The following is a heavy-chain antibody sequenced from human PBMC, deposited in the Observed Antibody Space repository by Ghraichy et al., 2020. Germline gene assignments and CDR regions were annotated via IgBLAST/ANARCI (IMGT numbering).Heavy chain of an antibody. CDR3: ARGGSRNFAPVDL. D-gene: IGHD2/OR15-2a*01. Sequence: SETLSLTCTVSGGSITNENYYYNWIRQPAGKGLEWIGRIYFRGTTNYEPSLKNRVTISLDTSNNQFSLEVTSVTAADTAVYFCARGGSRNFAPVDLWGQGTLVTVSP. J-gene: IGHJ5*02. CDR2: IYFRGTT. CDR1: GGSITNENYY. V-gene: IGHV4-61*02.